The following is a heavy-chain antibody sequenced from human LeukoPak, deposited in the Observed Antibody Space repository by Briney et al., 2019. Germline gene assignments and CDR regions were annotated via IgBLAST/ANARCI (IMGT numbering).Heavy chain of an antibody. D-gene: IGHD6-13*01. J-gene: IGHJ4*02. CDR1: GYTLTSYD. V-gene: IGHV1-8*01. CDR3: ARGVRAAGTAYFDY. Sequence: ASVKVSCKASGYTLTSYDINWVRQATGQGLEWMGWMNPNSGNTGYAQKFQGRVTMTRNTSISTAYMELSSLRSEDTAVYYCARGVRAAGTAYFDYWGQGTLVTVSS. CDR2: MNPNSGNT.